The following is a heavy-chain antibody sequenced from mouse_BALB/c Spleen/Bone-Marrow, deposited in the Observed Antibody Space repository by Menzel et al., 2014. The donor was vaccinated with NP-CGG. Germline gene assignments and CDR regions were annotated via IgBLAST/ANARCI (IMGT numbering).Heavy chain of an antibody. Sequence: EVMLVESGGGLVQPGGSPKLSCAASGFTFSSYGMSWVRQTPDKRLELVATINSNGGSTYYPDSVKGRFTISRDNAKNTLYLQMSSLKSEDTAMYYCARRVYYPYYFDYWGQGTTLTVSS. CDR3: ARRVYYPYYFDY. D-gene: IGHD2-1*01. CDR1: GFTFSSYG. V-gene: IGHV5-6-3*01. CDR2: INSNGGST. J-gene: IGHJ2*01.